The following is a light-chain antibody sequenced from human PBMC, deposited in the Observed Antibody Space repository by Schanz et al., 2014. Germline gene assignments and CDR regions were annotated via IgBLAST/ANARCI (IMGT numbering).Light chain of an antibody. CDR3: QQYSSDSPT. CDR1: QSISSW. CDR2: DAS. Sequence: DIQMTQSPSSLSASVGDRVTITCRASQSISSWLAWYQQKPGKAPKLLIYDASSLESGVPSRFSGRGSETEFTLTISSLQPDDFATYSCQQYSSDSPTFGQGTKVEVK. J-gene: IGKJ1*01. V-gene: IGKV1-5*01.